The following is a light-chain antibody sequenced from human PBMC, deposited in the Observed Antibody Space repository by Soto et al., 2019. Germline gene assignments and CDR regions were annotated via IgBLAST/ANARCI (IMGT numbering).Light chain of an antibody. CDR2: LEGSGSY. CDR3: ETWDSNTHGV. J-gene: IGLJ3*02. V-gene: IGLV4-60*02. Sequence: QSVLTQSSSASASLGSSVKLTCTLNSGHSSYIIAWHQQQPGKAPRYLMKLEGSGSYNKGSGVPDRFSGSSSGADRYLTSNLQFEDEADYYCETWDSNTHGVFGGGTKVTVL. CDR1: SGHSSYI.